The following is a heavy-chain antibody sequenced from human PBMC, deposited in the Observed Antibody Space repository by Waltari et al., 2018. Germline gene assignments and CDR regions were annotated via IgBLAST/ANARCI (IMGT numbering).Heavy chain of an antibody. CDR1: GGSISSSNW. CDR2: IYYSGST. CDR3: ARVSYYDSSGYFPYWYFDL. D-gene: IGHD3-22*01. Sequence: QVQLQESGPGLVKPSGTLSLTCAVSGGSISSSNWWRWVRQPPGKGLEWIGSIYYSGSTYYNPSLKSRVTISVDTSKNQFSLKLSSVTAADTAVYYCARVSYYDSSGYFPYWYFDLWGRGTLVTVSS. J-gene: IGHJ2*01. V-gene: IGHV4-4*02.